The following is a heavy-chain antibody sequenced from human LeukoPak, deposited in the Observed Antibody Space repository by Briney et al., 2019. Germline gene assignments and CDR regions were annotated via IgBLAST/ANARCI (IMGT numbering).Heavy chain of an antibody. CDR1: GFTFSSYW. CDR3: ARAGEVEYSSSSGPDY. Sequence: GGSLRLSCAASGFTFSSYWMHWVRQAPGKGLVWVSRINTDGSSTSYADSVKGRFTISRDNAKNTLYLQMNSLRAEDTAVYYCARAGEVEYSSSSGPDYWGQGTLVTVSS. CDR2: INTDGSST. J-gene: IGHJ4*02. V-gene: IGHV3-74*01. D-gene: IGHD6-6*01.